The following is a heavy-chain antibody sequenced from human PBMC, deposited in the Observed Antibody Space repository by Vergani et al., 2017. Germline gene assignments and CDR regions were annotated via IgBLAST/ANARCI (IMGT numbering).Heavy chain of an antibody. Sequence: EVQLVESGGGLVKPGGSLRLSCAASGFTFSNAWMSWVRQAPGKGLEWVGRIKSKTDGGTTDYAAPVKGRFTISRDDSKNTLYLQMNSLRAEDTAVYYCANGYYGSGRSSFDYWGQGTLVTVSS. J-gene: IGHJ4*02. V-gene: IGHV3-15*01. CDR3: ANGYYGSGRSSFDY. CDR1: GFTFSNAW. CDR2: IKSKTDGGTT. D-gene: IGHD3-10*01.